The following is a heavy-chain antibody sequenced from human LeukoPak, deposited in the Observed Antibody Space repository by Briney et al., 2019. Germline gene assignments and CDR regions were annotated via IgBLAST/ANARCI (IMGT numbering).Heavy chain of an antibody. CDR2: IKEDGTEK. CDR3: ARPGIAGAGTAYSDY. Sequence: GGSLRLSCSASGFTFSAYGMTWVRQAPGQGLEWVANIKEDGTEKNYVDSAKGRFTISRDNAKNSMHLQMNSLRAEDTAVYYCARPGIAGAGTAYSDYWGQGTLVTVSS. D-gene: IGHD6-13*01. CDR1: GFTFSAYG. J-gene: IGHJ4*02. V-gene: IGHV3-7*01.